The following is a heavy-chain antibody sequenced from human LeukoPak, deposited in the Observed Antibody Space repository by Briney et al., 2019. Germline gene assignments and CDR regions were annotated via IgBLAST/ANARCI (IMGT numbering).Heavy chain of an antibody. CDR2: IYTSGST. CDR3: ARYSVAAYFDY. Sequence: PSQXLSLTCTVSGGSISSGSYYWSWIRQPAGKGLEWIGRIYTSGSTSYNPSLKSRVTISVDTSKNQFSPKLSSVTAADTAVYYCARYSVAAYFDYWGQGTLVTVSS. D-gene: IGHD6-19*01. CDR1: GGSISSGSYY. J-gene: IGHJ4*02. V-gene: IGHV4-61*02.